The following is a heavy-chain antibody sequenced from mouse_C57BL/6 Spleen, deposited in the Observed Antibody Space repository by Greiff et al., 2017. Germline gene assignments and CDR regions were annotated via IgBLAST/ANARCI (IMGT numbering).Heavy chain of an antibody. CDR1: GYAFSSYW. Sequence: VQLQQSGAELVKPGASVKISCKASGYAFSSYWMNWVKQRPGKGLEWIGQIYPGDGDTNYNGKFKGKATLTADKSSSTAYMQLSSLTSEDSAVYFCARGGKEDYFDYWGQGTTLTVSS. V-gene: IGHV1-80*01. J-gene: IGHJ2*01. CDR2: IYPGDGDT. CDR3: ARGGKEDYFDY. D-gene: IGHD1-1*01.